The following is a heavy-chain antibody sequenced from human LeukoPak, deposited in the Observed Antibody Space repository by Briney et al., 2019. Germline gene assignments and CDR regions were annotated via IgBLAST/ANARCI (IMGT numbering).Heavy chain of an antibody. V-gene: IGHV3-33*06. CDR1: GFTFNNYG. CDR3: AKVSASSGSDY. Sequence: PGGSLRLSCAPAGFTFNNYGMHWVRQAPGKGLGWVAVILYEGSNKYYEGSVKARFTISRDNYKNTLYLKMNSTSAEDTAVYYCAKVSASSGSDYWGQGTLVTVSS. CDR2: ILYEGSNK. D-gene: IGHD3-22*01. J-gene: IGHJ4*02.